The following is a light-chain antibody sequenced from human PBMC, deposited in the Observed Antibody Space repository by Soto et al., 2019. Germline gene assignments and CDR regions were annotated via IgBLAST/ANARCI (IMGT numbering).Light chain of an antibody. CDR3: QNFGDSPFT. Sequence: PGERATLSCRASESISSHYIAWYQHKPGQAPRLLIFGASTRATGIPDRFSGSWSGTDLTLTISRLEPEDFAMYYCQNFGDSPFTFGPGTKVDIK. J-gene: IGKJ3*01. CDR1: ESISSHY. V-gene: IGKV3-20*01. CDR2: GAS.